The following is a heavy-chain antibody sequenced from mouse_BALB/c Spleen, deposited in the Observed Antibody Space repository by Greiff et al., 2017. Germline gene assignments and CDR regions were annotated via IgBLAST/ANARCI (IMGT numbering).Heavy chain of an antibody. CDR2: IRSKSNNYAT. CDR3: VRTDYGSSYDYAMDY. CDR1: GFTFNTYA. D-gene: IGHD1-1*01. Sequence: EVMLVESGGGLVQPKGSLKLSCAASGFTFNTYAMNWVRQAPGKGLEWVARIRSKSNNYATYYADSVKDRFTISRDDSQSMLYLQMNNLKTEDTAMYYCVRTDYGSSYDYAMDYWGQGTSVTVSS. J-gene: IGHJ4*01. V-gene: IGHV10-1*02.